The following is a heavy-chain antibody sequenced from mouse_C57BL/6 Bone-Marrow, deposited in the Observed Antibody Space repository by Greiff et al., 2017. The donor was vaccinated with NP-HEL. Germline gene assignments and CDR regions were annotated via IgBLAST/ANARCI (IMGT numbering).Heavy chain of an antibody. V-gene: IGHV1-69*01. J-gene: IGHJ1*03. CDR3: ARRGWYFDV. Sequence: QVQLQQPGAELVMPGASVKLSCKASGYTFTSYWMHWVKQRPGQGLEWIGEIDPSDSYTNYNQKFKGKSTLTVDESSSTAYMQLSSLTSEDSAVYYCARRGWYFDVWGTGTTVTVSS. CDR2: IDPSDSYT. CDR1: GYTFTSYW.